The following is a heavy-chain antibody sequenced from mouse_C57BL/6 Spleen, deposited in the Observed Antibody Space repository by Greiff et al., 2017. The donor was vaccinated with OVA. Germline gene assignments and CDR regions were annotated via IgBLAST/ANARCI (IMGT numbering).Heavy chain of an antibody. V-gene: IGHV3-6*01. CDR1: GYSITSGYY. CDR2: ISYDGSN. D-gene: IGHD2-3*01. Sequence: VQLQQSGPGLVKPSQSLSLTCSVTGYSITSGYYWNWIRQFPGNKLEWMGYISYDGSNNYNPSLKNRISITRDTSKNQFFLKLNSVTTEDTATYDCATDGYYDLTFYAMDYWGQGTSVTVSS. J-gene: IGHJ4*01. CDR3: ATDGYYDLTFYAMDY.